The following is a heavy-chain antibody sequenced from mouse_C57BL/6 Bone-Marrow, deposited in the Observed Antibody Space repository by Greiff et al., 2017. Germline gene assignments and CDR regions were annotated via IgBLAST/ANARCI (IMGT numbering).Heavy chain of an antibody. CDR1: GYSITSGYY. J-gene: IGHJ3*01. Sequence: VQLQQSGPGLVKPSQSLSLTCSVTGYSITSGYYWNWIRQFPGNKLEWMGYISYDGSNNYNPSLKNPISITRDTSKNQFFLKLNSVTTEDTATYYCAYYYGSSTGAYWGQGTLVTVSA. CDR3: AYYYGSSTGAY. D-gene: IGHD1-1*01. CDR2: ISYDGSN. V-gene: IGHV3-6*01.